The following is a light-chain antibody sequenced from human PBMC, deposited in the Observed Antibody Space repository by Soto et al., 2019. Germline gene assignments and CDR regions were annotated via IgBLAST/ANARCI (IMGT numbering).Light chain of an antibody. CDR2: GAS. CDR1: QSVSGY. CDR3: QQYNGSPFT. J-gene: IGKJ4*01. V-gene: IGKV3-15*01. Sequence: EIVLTQSPATLSVSPGEGATLSCRASQSVSGYLSWYQQKPGQAARLLIHGASTRTTGIPVRFSGSGSGTNFTLTISSLEPEDFAIYYCQQYNGSPFTFGRGTKVEIK.